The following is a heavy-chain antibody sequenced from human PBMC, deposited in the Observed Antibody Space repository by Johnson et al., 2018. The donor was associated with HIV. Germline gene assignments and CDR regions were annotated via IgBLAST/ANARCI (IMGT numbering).Heavy chain of an antibody. Sequence: QVQLVESGGGLVKPGGSLRLSCAASGFTFSSYGMHWVRQAPGKGLEWVALIRYDGSKKYYADSVKGRFTISRDNSKNTMDLQMNSLRAEDTAVYYCARGEQWSLLGAFDIWGQGIMVTVSS. CDR2: IRYDGSKK. V-gene: IGHV3-30*02. CDR3: ARGEQWSLLGAFDI. J-gene: IGHJ3*02. D-gene: IGHD6-19*01. CDR1: GFTFSSYG.